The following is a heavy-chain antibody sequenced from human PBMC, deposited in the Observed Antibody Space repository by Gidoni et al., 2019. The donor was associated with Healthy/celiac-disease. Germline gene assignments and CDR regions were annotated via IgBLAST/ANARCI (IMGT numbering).Heavy chain of an antibody. CDR1: GYTFTGYY. D-gene: IGHD5-18*01. J-gene: IGHJ5*02. V-gene: IGHV1-2*02. CDR3: ARESIQLWPGGGFDP. CDR2: INPNSGGT. Sequence: QVQLVQSGAEVKKPAASGKVSCKASGYTFTGYYMHWVRQAPGQGLEWMGWINPNSGGTNYAQKFQGRVTMTRDTSISTAYMELSRLRSDDTAVYYCARESIQLWPGGGFDPWGQGTLVTVSS.